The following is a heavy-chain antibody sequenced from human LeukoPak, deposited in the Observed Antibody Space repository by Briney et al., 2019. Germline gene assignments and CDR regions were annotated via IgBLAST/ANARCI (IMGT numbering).Heavy chain of an antibody. CDR3: AKDSAVAGTNY. CDR2: ISYDGSNK. J-gene: IGHJ4*02. Sequence: GGSLRLSCAASGFTFSSYGMHWVRQAPGKGLEWVAVISYDGSNKYYADSVKGRFTISRDNSKNTLYLQMNSLRAEDTAVYYCAKDSAVAGTNYWGQGTLVTVSS. CDR1: GFTFSSYG. D-gene: IGHD6-19*01. V-gene: IGHV3-30*18.